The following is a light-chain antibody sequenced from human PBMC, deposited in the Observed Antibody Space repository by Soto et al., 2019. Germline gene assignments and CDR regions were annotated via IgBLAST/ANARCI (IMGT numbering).Light chain of an antibody. CDR3: QQYNSSPET. Sequence: DSHMTQSPSTLSASGGHRVTITCRASQTISSRLAWYQQKPGQAPKLLIYNASTLKSGVPPRFSGSGSGTDFTLTISSLQPDDFATYYCQQYNSSPETVGQGTQVEIK. J-gene: IGKJ1*01. V-gene: IGKV1-5*03. CDR2: NAS. CDR1: QTISSR.